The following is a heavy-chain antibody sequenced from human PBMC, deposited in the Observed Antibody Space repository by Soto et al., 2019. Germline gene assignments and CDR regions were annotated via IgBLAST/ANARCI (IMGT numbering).Heavy chain of an antibody. J-gene: IGHJ6*02. V-gene: IGHV1-69*12. Sequence: QVQLVQSGAEVKKPGSSVKVSCKASGGTFSSYAISWVRQAPGQGLEWMGGIIPIFGTANYAQKFQGRVTITADESTSTAYMELSSLRSEDTAVYYCATPPEGATAYYSCGMDVWGQGTTVTVSS. CDR3: ATPPEGATAYYSCGMDV. CDR1: GGTFSSYA. CDR2: IIPIFGTA.